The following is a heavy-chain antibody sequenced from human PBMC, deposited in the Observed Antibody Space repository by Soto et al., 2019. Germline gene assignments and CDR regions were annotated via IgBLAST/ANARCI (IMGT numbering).Heavy chain of an antibody. Sequence: QVQLVESGGGVVQPGRSLRLSCAASGFPFSSYGMHWVRQAPGKGLEWVAVISYDGSNKYYADSVKGRFTISRDNSKNTLYLQMNSLRAEDTAVYYCARALIGVALDAGGFDPWGQGTLVTVSS. CDR2: ISYDGSNK. D-gene: IGHD3-3*01. CDR1: GFPFSSYG. V-gene: IGHV3-30*19. J-gene: IGHJ5*02. CDR3: ARALIGVALDAGGFDP.